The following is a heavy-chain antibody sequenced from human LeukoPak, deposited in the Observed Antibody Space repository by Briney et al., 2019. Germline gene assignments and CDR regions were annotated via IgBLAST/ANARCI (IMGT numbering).Heavy chain of an antibody. Sequence: KAGGSLRLSCAAFGFTFDNYAMRWVRQAPGKGLEWVSSISWNSANIAYADSVRGRFTISRDNAKNPLYLQMNSLRPEDMALYYCVKDTSGASQYFQYWGHGTVVTVSS. V-gene: IGHV3-9*03. CDR2: ISWNSANI. CDR3: VKDTSGASQYFQY. CDR1: GFTFDNYA. D-gene: IGHD2-15*01. J-gene: IGHJ1*01.